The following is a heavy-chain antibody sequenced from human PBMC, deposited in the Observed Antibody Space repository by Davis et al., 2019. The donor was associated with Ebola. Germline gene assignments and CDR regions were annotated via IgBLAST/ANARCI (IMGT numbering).Heavy chain of an antibody. CDR3: AYQGVICY. J-gene: IGHJ4*02. D-gene: IGHD3-16*02. CDR2: ISGSGGTI. Sequence: GGSLRLSCAASGFTFSSYAMSWVRQAPGKGLEWVSAISGSGGTIYYADSVKGRFTISRGNAKNSLYLQMNSLRDEDTAVYYCAYQGVICYWGQGTLVTVSS. CDR1: GFTFSSYA. V-gene: IGHV3-23*01.